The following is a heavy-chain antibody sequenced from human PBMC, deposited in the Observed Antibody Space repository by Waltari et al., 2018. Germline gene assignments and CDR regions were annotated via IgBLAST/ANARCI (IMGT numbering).Heavy chain of an antibody. J-gene: IGHJ6*02. CDR1: GYTFTSCD. CDR2: MNPNSGNA. V-gene: IGHV1-8*01. D-gene: IGHD1-26*01. CDR3: AAEKWERQGGYYYYGMDG. Sequence: QVQLVQSGAEVKKPGASVRVSCKAPGYTFTSCDINWVRQVSGQGLEWMGWMNPNSGNANTAQKFQGRVTMTMDISTSTAYMDLSSLTSEDTAVYYCAAEKWERQGGYYYYGMDGWGQGP.